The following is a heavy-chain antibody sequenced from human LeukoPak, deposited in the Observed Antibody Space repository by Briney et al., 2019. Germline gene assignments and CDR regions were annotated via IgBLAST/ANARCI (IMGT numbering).Heavy chain of an antibody. CDR1: GGSISSYY. CDR3: ARQKDFWSGYHFDY. V-gene: IGHV4-59*08. J-gene: IGHJ4*02. D-gene: IGHD3-3*01. CDR2: IYYSGST. Sequence: SETLSLTCTVSGGSISSYYWSWIRQPPGKGLEWIGYIYYSGSTNYNPSLKSRVTISVDTSKNQFSLKLSSVTAADTAVYYCARQKDFWSGYHFDYWGQGTLVTVSS.